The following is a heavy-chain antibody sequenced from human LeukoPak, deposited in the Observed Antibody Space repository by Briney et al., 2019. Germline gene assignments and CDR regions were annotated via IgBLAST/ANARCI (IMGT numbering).Heavy chain of an antibody. CDR2: TCYRSKWYN. J-gene: IGHJ6*03. Sequence: SQTLSLICAISGDSVSSNSAAWNWIRQSPSRGLEWLGSTCYRSKWYNDYAVSVKSRITINPDTSKNQFSLQLNSVNPEDTAVYYCARDVSGRPTGRDYYYYYMDVWGKGTTVTISS. CDR3: ARDVSGRPTGRDYYYYYMDV. D-gene: IGHD1-26*01. CDR1: GDSVSSNSAA. V-gene: IGHV6-1*01.